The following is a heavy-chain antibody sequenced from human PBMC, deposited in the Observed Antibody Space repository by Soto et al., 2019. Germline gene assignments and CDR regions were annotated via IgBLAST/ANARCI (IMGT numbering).Heavy chain of an antibody. Sequence: PGGALRRSGLGFGCTVTTYTLNWVRQAPGKGLEWLSYITVDGGVITYADSVEGRFAISRDNAKNSLYLQMNSLRDEDTAVYYCVRDYRVPFDFPGQRTPDTVS. J-gene: IGHJ5*01. CDR2: ITVDGGVI. V-gene: IGHV3-48*02. CDR3: VRDYRVPFDF. CDR1: GCTVTTYT.